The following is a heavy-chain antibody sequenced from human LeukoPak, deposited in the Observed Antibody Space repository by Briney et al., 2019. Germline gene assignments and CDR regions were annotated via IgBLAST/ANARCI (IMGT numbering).Heavy chain of an antibody. J-gene: IGHJ6*02. Sequence: PGGSLRLSCVASGFTFSSYGMHWVRQAPGKGLEWAAVISYDGNNKYYADSVKGRFTISRDNSKNTLYLQMNSLRAEDTAVYHCAKNGDVLVWLGELMDVWGQGTTVTVSS. V-gene: IGHV3-30*18. D-gene: IGHD3-10*01. CDR2: ISYDGNNK. CDR1: GFTFSSYG. CDR3: AKNGDVLVWLGELMDV.